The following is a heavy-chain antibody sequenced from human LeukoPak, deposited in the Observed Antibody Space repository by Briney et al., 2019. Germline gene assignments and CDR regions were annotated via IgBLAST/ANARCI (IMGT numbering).Heavy chain of an antibody. J-gene: IGHJ6*02. Sequence: PGGSLRLSCAASGFTFSSYAMSWVRQAPGKGLEWVSAISGSEWVSAISGSGGSTYYADSVKGRFTISRDNSKNTLYVQINSLRAEDTAVYYCAKSGGLSGSGRLGMDVWGQGTTVTVSS. CDR3: AKSGGLSGSGRLGMDV. D-gene: IGHD3-10*01. CDR2: ISGSGGST. CDR1: GFTFSSYA. V-gene: IGHV3-23*01.